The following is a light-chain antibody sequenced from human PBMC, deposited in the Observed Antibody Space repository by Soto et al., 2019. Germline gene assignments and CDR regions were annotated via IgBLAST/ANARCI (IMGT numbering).Light chain of an antibody. CDR3: YSYDSSLSHNYV. V-gene: IGLV2-14*03. CDR1: SSDVGAYYS. Sequence: QSVLAQPASVSGSPGQSITISCTGTSSDVGAYYSVSWYQHHPGKAPKLLITGNSYRPSGVPDRFSGSKSGTSAYLAISGLQAEDEADYHCYSYDSSLSHNYVFGTGTKVTVL. CDR2: GNS. J-gene: IGLJ1*01.